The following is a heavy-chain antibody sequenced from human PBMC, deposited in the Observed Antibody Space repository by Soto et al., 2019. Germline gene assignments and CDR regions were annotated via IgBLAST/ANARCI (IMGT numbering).Heavy chain of an antibody. J-gene: IGHJ1*01. CDR1: GFAFSTYS. CDR3: AKGLWYSSSSSYFQH. V-gene: IGHV3-48*02. D-gene: IGHD6-6*01. CDR2: ISSSGTI. Sequence: GGSLRLSCAASGFAFSTYSMNWVRQAPGMGLEWVSYISSSGTIYYADSVRGRFTISRDNAENSLYLQMNSLRDEDTAVYYCAKGLWYSSSSSYFQHWGQGTLVTVSS.